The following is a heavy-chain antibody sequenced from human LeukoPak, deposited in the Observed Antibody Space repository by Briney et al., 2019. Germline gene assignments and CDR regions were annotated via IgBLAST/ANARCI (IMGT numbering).Heavy chain of an antibody. CDR1: GFTFSSYS. Sequence: GGSLRLSCAASGFTFSSYSMNRVRQAPGKGLEWVSSISSSSSYIYYADSVKGRFTISRDNAKNTLYLQMNSLRAEDTAVYYCARAMATLSGEIYWFDPWGQGTLVTVSS. D-gene: IGHD5-24*01. CDR2: ISSSSSYI. V-gene: IGHV3-21*01. CDR3: ARAMATLSGEIYWFDP. J-gene: IGHJ5*02.